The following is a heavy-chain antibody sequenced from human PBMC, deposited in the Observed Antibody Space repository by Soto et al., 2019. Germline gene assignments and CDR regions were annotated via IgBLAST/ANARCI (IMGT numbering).Heavy chain of an antibody. Sequence: QVQLVQSGAEVKKPGSSVKVSCKASGGTFSSYAISWVRQAPGQGLEWMGGIIPISETTNYAQKFQGRVTTAEDESKSTAYMELSSLRSEDAAVYYCGRSQGSSTSLEIYYYYYGMDVWGQGTTVTVSS. CDR2: IIPISETT. CDR1: GGTFSSYA. CDR3: GRSQGSSTSLEIYYYYYGMDV. V-gene: IGHV1-69*01. D-gene: IGHD2-2*01. J-gene: IGHJ6*02.